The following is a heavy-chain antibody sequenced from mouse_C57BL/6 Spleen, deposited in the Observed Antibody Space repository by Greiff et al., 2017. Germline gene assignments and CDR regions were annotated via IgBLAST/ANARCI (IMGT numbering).Heavy chain of an antibody. V-gene: IGHV1-81*01. D-gene: IGHD3-2*02. J-gene: IGHJ4*01. Sequence: ESGAELARPGASVKLSCKASGYTFTSYGISWVKQRTGQGLEWIGEIYPRSGNTYYNEKFKGKATLTADKSSSTAYMELRSLTSEDSAVYFCARSSGYAMDYWGQGTSVTVSS. CDR1: GYTFTSYG. CDR3: ARSSGYAMDY. CDR2: IYPRSGNT.